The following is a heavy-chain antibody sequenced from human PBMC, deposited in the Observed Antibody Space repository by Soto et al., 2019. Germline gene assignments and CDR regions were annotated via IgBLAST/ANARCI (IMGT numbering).Heavy chain of an antibody. CDR2: IYYSGST. V-gene: IGHV4-39*01. D-gene: IGHD3-3*01. CDR3: ARQILERPYFDY. CDR1: GGSISSSSYY. Sequence: SETLSLTXTVSGGSISSSSYYWGWIRQPPGKGLEWIGSIYYSGSTYYNPSLKSRVTISVDTSKNQFSLKLSSVTAADTAVYYCARQILERPYFDYWGQGTLVTVSS. J-gene: IGHJ4*02.